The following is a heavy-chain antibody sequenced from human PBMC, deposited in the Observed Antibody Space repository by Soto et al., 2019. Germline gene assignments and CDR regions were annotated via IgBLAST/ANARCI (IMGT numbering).Heavy chain of an antibody. V-gene: IGHV1-69*13. D-gene: IGHD3-3*01. CDR1: GGTFSSYA. Sequence: SVKVSSKASGGTFSSYAISWVRQAPGQGLEWMGGIIPIFGTANYAQKFQGRVTITADESTSTAYMELSSLRSEDTDVYYSARGFLEWLPQYFQHWGQGTLVTVYS. J-gene: IGHJ1*01. CDR2: IIPIFGTA. CDR3: ARGFLEWLPQYFQH.